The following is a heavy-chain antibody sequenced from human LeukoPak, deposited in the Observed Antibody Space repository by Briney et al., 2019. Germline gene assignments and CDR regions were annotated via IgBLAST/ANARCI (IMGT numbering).Heavy chain of an antibody. Sequence: PGGSLRLSCAASGFTFSDYYMTWIRQAPGKGLEYVSHISRSGSSLYYGDSVKGRFSISRDNAKNSLYLQMNSLRVEDTAVYYCARHPNSNWDYWGQGTLVTVSS. V-gene: IGHV3-11*01. CDR2: ISRSGSSL. J-gene: IGHJ4*02. CDR3: ARHPNSNWDY. D-gene: IGHD6-13*01. CDR1: GFTFSDYY.